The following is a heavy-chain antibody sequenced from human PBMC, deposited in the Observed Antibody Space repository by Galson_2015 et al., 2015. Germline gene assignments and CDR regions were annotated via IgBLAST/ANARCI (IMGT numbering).Heavy chain of an antibody. Sequence: SLRLSCAASGFTFSNAWMSWVRQAPGKGLEWVGRIKSKTDGGTTDYAAPVKGRFTISRDDTKNTLCLQMNSLKTEDTAVYYCARDQLGVRGVNEWYFDYWGQGTLVTVSS. D-gene: IGHD3-10*01. CDR3: ARDQLGVRGVNEWYFDY. J-gene: IGHJ4*02. V-gene: IGHV3-15*01. CDR1: GFTFSNAW. CDR2: IKSKTDGGTT.